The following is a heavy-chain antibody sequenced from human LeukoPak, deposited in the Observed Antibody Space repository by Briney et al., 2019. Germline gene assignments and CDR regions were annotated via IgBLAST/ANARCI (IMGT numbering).Heavy chain of an antibody. J-gene: IGHJ4*02. CDR2: ISYDGSNK. CDR1: GFTFSSYA. Sequence: GGPLRLSCAASGFTFSSYAMHWVRQAPGKGLEWVAVISYDGSNKYYADSVKGRFTISRDNSKNTLYLQMNSLRAEDTAVYYCARSSPQWLVLGLNFDYWGQGTLVTVSS. CDR3: ARSSPQWLVLGLNFDY. V-gene: IGHV3-30*04. D-gene: IGHD6-19*01.